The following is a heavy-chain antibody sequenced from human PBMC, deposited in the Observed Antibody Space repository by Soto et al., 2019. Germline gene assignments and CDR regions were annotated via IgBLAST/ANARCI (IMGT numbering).Heavy chain of an antibody. Sequence: ASVKVSCKASGYTFTSYGISWVRQAPGQGLEWMGWISAYNGNTNYAQKLQGRVTMTTDTSTSTAYMEPRSLRSDDTAVYYCARAREWLLLVPFDYWGQGTLVTVSS. J-gene: IGHJ4*02. V-gene: IGHV1-18*01. CDR2: ISAYNGNT. CDR3: ARAREWLLLVPFDY. D-gene: IGHD3-22*01. CDR1: GYTFTSYG.